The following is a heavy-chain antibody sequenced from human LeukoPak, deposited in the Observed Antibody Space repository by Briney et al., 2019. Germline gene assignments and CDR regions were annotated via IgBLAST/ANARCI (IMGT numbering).Heavy chain of an antibody. J-gene: IGHJ4*02. CDR1: GFTFSSYW. Sequence: PGGSLRLSCAASGFTFSSYWMGWVRQAPGKGLEWVANIKQDGSEKYYADSMKGRFTISRDNAKNSLYLQMNSVRAEDTAVYYCARVVDDSWSGYYKLWGQGTLVTVSS. V-gene: IGHV3-7*02. D-gene: IGHD3-3*01. CDR2: IKQDGSEK. CDR3: ARVVDDSWSGYYKL.